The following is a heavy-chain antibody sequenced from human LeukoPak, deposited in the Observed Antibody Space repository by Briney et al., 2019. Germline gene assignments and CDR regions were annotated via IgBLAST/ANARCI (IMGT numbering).Heavy chain of an antibody. J-gene: IGHJ4*02. V-gene: IGHV3-53*05. CDR2: ISSGGST. CDR1: GFIVSSIY. Sequence: GGSLRLSCAASGFIVSSIYMSWVRQAPGKGLEWVSVISSGGSTYYADSVKGRFTISRDNSKNTVYLQMNSLRGEDTAVYYCAKSGIAAAGQRGYFDYWGQGTLVTVSS. D-gene: IGHD6-13*01. CDR3: AKSGIAAAGQRGYFDY.